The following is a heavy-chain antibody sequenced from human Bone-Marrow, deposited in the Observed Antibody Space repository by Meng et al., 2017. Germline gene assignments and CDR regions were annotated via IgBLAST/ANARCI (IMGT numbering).Heavy chain of an antibody. D-gene: IGHD4-11*01. Sequence: QVQSPHGGGGHLKLSDTLSRTLFISLGSPSAYSWTCIRRPPGKGLEWIGEIKHIGSTNTNTAHDSRSTISVNTSQINLSLTLSSVTSADSAVYYRARGPTTMDHDFDYWGQATLVTVSS. V-gene: IGHV4-34*04. J-gene: IGHJ4*02. CDR3: ARGPTTMDHDFDY. CDR2: IKHIGST. CDR1: LGSPSAYS.